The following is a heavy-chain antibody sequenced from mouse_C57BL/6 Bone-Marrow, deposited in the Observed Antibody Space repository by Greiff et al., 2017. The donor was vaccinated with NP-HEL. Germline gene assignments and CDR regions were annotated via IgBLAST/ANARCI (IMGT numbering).Heavy chain of an antibody. CDR2: IYPGGGYT. CDR1: GYTFTNYW. D-gene: IGHD2-2*01. J-gene: IGHJ4*01. CDR3: AHYGYLYAMDY. V-gene: IGHV1-63*01. Sequence: VQLQESGAELVRPGTSVKMSCKASGYTFTNYWIGWAKQRPGHGLEWIGDIYPGGGYTNYNEKFKGKATLTADKSSSTAYMQFSSLTSEDSAIYYCAHYGYLYAMDYWGQGTSVTVSS.